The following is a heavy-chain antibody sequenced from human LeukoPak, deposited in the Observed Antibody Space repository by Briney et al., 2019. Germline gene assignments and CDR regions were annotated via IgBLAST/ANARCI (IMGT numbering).Heavy chain of an antibody. J-gene: IGHJ4*02. V-gene: IGHV1-2*02. CDR3: ARDLTVVVPAAIGY. Sequence: ASVKVSCKASGYTFTGYYMHWVRQAPGQGLEWMGWINPNSGGTNYAQKFQGRVTMTRDTSISTAYMELSRLRSDDTAVYYCARDLTVVVPAAIGYWGQGTLVTVSS. CDR2: INPNSGGT. CDR1: GYTFTGYY. D-gene: IGHD2-2*01.